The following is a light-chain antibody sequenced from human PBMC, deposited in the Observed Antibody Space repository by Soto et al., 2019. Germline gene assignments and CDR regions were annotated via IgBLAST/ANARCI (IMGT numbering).Light chain of an antibody. V-gene: IGKV3-11*01. J-gene: IGKJ1*01. CDR2: DAS. Sequence: EIVLTQSPATLSLSPGERATLSCRASQNIINYLAWYQQKPGQAPRLLIYDASNRATGIPARFSGSGSGTDFTLTISSLEPEDFAVYYGQQRSNWPWTFGQGTKVEIK. CDR1: QNIINY. CDR3: QQRSNWPWT.